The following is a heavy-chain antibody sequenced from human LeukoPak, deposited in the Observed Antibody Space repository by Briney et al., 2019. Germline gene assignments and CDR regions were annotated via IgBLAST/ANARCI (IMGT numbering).Heavy chain of an antibody. D-gene: IGHD3-10*01. Sequence: GASVKVSCKASGYTFTGYYMHWVRQAPGQGLEWMGRINPNSGGTNYAQKFQGRVIMTRDTSISTAYMELSRLRSDDTAVYYCARDSGRFGEEYYYYYYYMDVWGKGTTVTVSS. CDR3: ARDSGRFGEEYYYYYYYMDV. CDR2: INPNSGGT. V-gene: IGHV1-2*06. J-gene: IGHJ6*03. CDR1: GYTFTGYY.